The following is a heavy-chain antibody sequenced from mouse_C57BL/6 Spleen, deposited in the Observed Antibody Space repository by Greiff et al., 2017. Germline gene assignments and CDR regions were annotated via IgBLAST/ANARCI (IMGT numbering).Heavy chain of an antibody. CDR1: GYTFTSYW. V-gene: IGHV1-50*01. CDR3: ARKGTHGNYFYSFDY. Sequence: QVQLQQPGAELVKPGASVTLSCKASGYTFTSYWMQWVKQRPGQGLEWIGEIDPSDSSTNYNQKFKGKATLTVDTSSSTAYMQLSSLTSEDSAVYYCARKGTHGNYFYSFDYWGQGTTLTVSS. J-gene: IGHJ2*01. D-gene: IGHD2-1*01. CDR2: IDPSDSST.